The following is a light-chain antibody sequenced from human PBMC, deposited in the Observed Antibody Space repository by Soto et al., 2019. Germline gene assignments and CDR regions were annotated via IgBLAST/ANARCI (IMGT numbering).Light chain of an antibody. J-gene: IGKJ3*01. CDR1: QGISSY. Sequence: DIQLTQSPSFLSASVGDRVTITCRASQGISSYLAWYQQKPGKAPKLLIYAASTLQSGVPSRFSGSGSGTEFTLTISSLQAEDFATYYCQQLNSYPPDFTFGPGTKVDIK. V-gene: IGKV1-9*01. CDR2: AAS. CDR3: QQLNSYPPDFT.